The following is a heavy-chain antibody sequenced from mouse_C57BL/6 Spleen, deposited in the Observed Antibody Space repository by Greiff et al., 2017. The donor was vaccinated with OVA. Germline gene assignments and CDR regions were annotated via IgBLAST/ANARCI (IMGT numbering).Heavy chain of an antibody. CDR1: GYTFTSYW. CDR3: ARWYYVSGHAMDY. D-gene: IGHD1-1*01. J-gene: IGHJ4*01. V-gene: IGHV1-7*01. Sequence: QVQLKQSGAELAKPGASVKLSCKASGYTFTSYWMHWVKQRPGQGLEWIGYINPSSGYTKYNQKFKDKATLTADKSSSTAYMQLSSLTYEDSAVYYCARWYYVSGHAMDYWGQGTSGTVSS. CDR2: INPSSGYT.